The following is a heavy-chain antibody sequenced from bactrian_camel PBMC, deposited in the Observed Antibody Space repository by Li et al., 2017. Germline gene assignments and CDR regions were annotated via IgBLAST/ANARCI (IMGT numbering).Heavy chain of an antibody. V-gene: IGHV3S53*01. J-gene: IGHJ4*01. CDR2: IDHNGVT. CDR1: GYDFSKCE. D-gene: IGHD4*01. Sequence: HVQLVESGGGSLQSGGSLKLSCVASGYDFSKCEMGWFRQDAGEEREGVAGIDHNGVTSYADSVKGRFTISRDNANNTVYLQMNSLKSEDTAVHYCAAGHSDYDLSSYWGQGTQVTVS. CDR3: AAGHSDYDLSSY.